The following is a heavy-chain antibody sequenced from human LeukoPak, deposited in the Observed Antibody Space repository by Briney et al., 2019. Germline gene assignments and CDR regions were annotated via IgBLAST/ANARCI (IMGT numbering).Heavy chain of an antibody. CDR2: IYHSGST. Sequence: PSETLSLTCDVSGGSISSSNWWSWVRQPPGKGLEWIGEIYHSGSTNYNPSLKSRVTISVDKSKNQFSLKLSSVTAADTAVYYCARDAGRAAGSFDYWGQGTLVTVSS. CDR1: GGSISSSNW. CDR3: ARDAGRAAGSFDY. D-gene: IGHD6-13*01. V-gene: IGHV4-4*02. J-gene: IGHJ4*02.